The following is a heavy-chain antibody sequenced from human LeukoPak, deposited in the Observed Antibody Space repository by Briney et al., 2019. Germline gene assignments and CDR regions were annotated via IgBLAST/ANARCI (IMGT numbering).Heavy chain of an antibody. D-gene: IGHD4-17*01. CDR3: ARWSGDYPSYYLDY. CDR2: IGTGGGST. J-gene: IGHJ4*02. CDR1: GFTFSSYA. V-gene: IGHV3-23*01. Sequence: GGSLRLSCAASGFTFSSYAMSWVRQAPGKGLEWVSTIGTGGGSTYYADSVKGRFTISRDASKNTVYLQMNSLRAEDTAVYSCARWSGDYPSYYLDYWGQGTLVTVSS.